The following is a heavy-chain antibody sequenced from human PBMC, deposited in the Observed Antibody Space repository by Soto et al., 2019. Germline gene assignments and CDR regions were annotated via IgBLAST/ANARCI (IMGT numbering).Heavy chain of an antibody. V-gene: IGHV3-30-3*01. CDR2: ISYDGSNK. CDR3: ARDEIRFSWAYGMEV. J-gene: IGHJ6*02. D-gene: IGHD3-3*01. CDR1: GFTFSSYA. Sequence: QVQLVESGGGVVQPGRSLRLSCAASGFTFSSYAMHWVRQAPGKGLEWVAVISYDGSNKYYADSVKGRFTISRDNFKNSLYLQMNSLRAEDTAVYYCARDEIRFSWAYGMEVWGQGTTVSVSS.